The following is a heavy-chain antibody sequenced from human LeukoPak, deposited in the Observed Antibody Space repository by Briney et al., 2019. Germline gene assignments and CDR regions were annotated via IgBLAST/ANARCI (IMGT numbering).Heavy chain of an antibody. CDR1: GGSISSSSYY. CDR2: IYYSGST. Sequence: SETLSLTCTVSGGSISSSSYYWGWIRQPPGKGLEWIGSIYYSGSTYYNPSLKSRVTISVDTSKNRFSLKLSSVTAADTAVYYCARDRREWELLSAFDIWGQGTMVTVSS. J-gene: IGHJ3*02. CDR3: ARDRREWELLSAFDI. D-gene: IGHD1-26*01. V-gene: IGHV4-39*07.